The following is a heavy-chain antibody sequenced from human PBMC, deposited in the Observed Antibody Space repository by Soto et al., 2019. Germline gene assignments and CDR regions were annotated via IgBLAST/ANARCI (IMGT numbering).Heavy chain of an antibody. CDR2: IKTDGSST. V-gene: IGHV3-74*01. J-gene: IGHJ5*02. CDR3: TREQFDP. CDR1: GFTFSSYW. Sequence: LRLSCVASGFTFSSYWMHWVRQAPGKGLVWVSRIKTDGSSTSYADSVKGRFTISRDNAKNTLYLQMNSLRAEDTAVYYCTREQFDPWGQGTLVTVSS.